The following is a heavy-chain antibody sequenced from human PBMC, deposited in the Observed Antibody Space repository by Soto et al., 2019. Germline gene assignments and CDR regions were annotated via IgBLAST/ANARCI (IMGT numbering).Heavy chain of an antibody. D-gene: IGHD6-19*01. CDR3: ARDPDGGQWLFNY. Sequence: QVQLVESGGGVVQPGTSLRLSCAASGFTFTTYAMNWVRQAPGQGLEWVAMVSSDGTNKNYADTVKGRFTVSRDNSKNMLWLQMDSLRAEDTAVYYCARDPDGGQWLFNYWGQGSLVTVSS. CDR1: GFTFTTYA. V-gene: IGHV3-33*01. J-gene: IGHJ4*02. CDR2: VSSDGTNK.